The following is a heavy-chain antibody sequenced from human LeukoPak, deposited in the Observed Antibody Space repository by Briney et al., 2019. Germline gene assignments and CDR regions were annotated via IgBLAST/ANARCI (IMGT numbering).Heavy chain of an antibody. V-gene: IGHV3-23*01. CDR3: AKDLMGSGSYYNLFDY. Sequence: ASVKVSCKASGGTFSSYAISWVRQAPGKGLEWVSAISGSGGSTYYADSVKGRFTISRDNSKNTLYLQMNSLRAEDTAVYYCAKDLMGSGSYYNLFDYWGQGTLVTVSS. CDR1: GGTFSSYA. J-gene: IGHJ4*02. CDR2: ISGSGGST. D-gene: IGHD3-10*01.